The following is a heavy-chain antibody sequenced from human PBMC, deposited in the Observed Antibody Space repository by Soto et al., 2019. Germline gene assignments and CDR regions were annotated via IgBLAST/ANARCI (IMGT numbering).Heavy chain of an antibody. CDR1: GFTFSSYS. J-gene: IGHJ5*02. D-gene: IGHD2-2*01. CDR3: ASDCISTCCYERGGWFDP. Sequence: QPGGSLRLSCAASGFTFSSYSMNWVRQAPGKGLEWVSYISASSSTMYYTDSVKGRFTISRDTAKNSLYLQMNSLRDEDTAVYYCASDCISTCCYERGGWFDPWGQGTLVTVSS. CDR2: ISASSSTM. V-gene: IGHV3-48*02.